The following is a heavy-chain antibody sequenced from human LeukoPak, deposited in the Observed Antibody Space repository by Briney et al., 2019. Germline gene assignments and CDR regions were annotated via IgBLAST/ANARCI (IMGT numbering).Heavy chain of an antibody. CDR3: AKSAYCSGGSCRDS. D-gene: IGHD2-15*01. CDR1: GDTFSAYS. V-gene: IGHV1-3*01. CDR2: INVANAKA. Sequence: GASVKVSCKASGDTFSAYSIHLVRQAPGQTLEWMGWINVANAKAKYSQKFQDRFTIISDTSASMVYMELSGLTSEDAAVYYCAKSAYCSGGSCRDSWGQGTMVTVSS. J-gene: IGHJ4*02.